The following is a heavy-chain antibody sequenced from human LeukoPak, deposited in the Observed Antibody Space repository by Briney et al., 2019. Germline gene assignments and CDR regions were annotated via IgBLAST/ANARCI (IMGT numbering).Heavy chain of an antibody. CDR2: ISNSGSII. CDR3: AKEGYSRGYYSYYYMDV. CDR1: GFTFSDYY. D-gene: IGHD6-13*01. V-gene: IGHV3-11*04. J-gene: IGHJ6*03. Sequence: PGGSLRLSCAASGFTFSDYYMSWIRQAPGRGLEWVSYISNSGSIIKYADSVKGRFTISRDNSKNTLYVQMNSLRAEDTAVYYCAKEGYSRGYYSYYYMDVWGKGTTVTVSS.